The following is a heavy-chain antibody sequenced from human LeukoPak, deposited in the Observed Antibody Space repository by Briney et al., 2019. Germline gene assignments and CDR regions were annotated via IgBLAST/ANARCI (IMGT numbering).Heavy chain of an antibody. CDR1: EFPFSAYA. V-gene: IGHV3-23*01. CDR3: GRDPNGDYVGAFEF. Sequence: GGSLRLSCVASEFPFSAYAMTWVRLTPGKGLEWVSSIVGSGSNTNYADSVRGRFTISRDNSKNTLYLQMNSLRAEDTAVYYCGRDPNGDYVGAFEFCGQGTLVSVSS. CDR2: IVGSGSNT. D-gene: IGHD4-17*01. J-gene: IGHJ3*01.